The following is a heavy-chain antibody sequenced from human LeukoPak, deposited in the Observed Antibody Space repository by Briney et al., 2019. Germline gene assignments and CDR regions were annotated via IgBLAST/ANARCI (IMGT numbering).Heavy chain of an antibody. CDR2: IYYSGST. CDR1: GGSFSGYY. CDR3: ARDSWGGSYWTAAFDI. V-gene: IGHV4-59*01. Sequence: SETLSLTCAVYGGSFSGYYWSWIRQPPGKGLEWIGYIYYSGSTNYNPSLKSRVTISVDTSKNQFSLKLSSVTAADTAVYYCARDSWGGSYWTAAFDIWGQGTMVTVSS. J-gene: IGHJ3*02. D-gene: IGHD1-26*01.